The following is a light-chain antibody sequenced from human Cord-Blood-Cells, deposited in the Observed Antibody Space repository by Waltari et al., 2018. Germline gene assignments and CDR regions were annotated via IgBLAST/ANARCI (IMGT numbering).Light chain of an antibody. V-gene: IGLV2-14*01. J-gene: IGLJ2*01. CDR3: SSYTSSSTRV. CDR1: SSDVGGYNY. Sequence: QSALPPPASVSGSPGQSITIPSTGTSSDVGGYNYVPWYQQHPGKAPKLMIYDVSNRPSGVSNRFSGSKSGNTASLTISGLQAEDEADYYCSSYTSSSTRVFGGGTKLTVL. CDR2: DVS.